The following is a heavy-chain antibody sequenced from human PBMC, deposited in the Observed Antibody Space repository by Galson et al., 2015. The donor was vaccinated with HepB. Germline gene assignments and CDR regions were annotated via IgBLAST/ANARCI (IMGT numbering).Heavy chain of an antibody. CDR3: AKGRGSSPYYGMDV. D-gene: IGHD6-6*01. CDR2: ISGSGGST. Sequence: SLRLSCAASGFTFSSYAMSWVRQAPGKGLEWVSAISGSGGSTYYADSVKGRFTISRDNSKNTLYLQMNSLRAEDTAVYYCAKGRGSSPYYGMDVWGQGTTVTVSS. V-gene: IGHV3-23*01. J-gene: IGHJ6*02. CDR1: GFTFSSYA.